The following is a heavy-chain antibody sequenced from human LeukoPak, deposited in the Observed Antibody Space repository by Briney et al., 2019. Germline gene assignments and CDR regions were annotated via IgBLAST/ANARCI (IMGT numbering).Heavy chain of an antibody. CDR2: ISPDGRNE. V-gene: IGHV3-30*18. J-gene: IGHJ4*02. D-gene: IGHD5-12*01. Sequence: GRSLRLSCAASGFTFLTYGMHWVRQAPGKGLEWVAVISPDGRNEYYADSVKGRFTISRDNSKNTLYLQMNSLRPEDTAVYYCAKEGRVASIEDGLHCWGQGTLVTVSS. CDR1: GFTFLTYG. CDR3: AKEGRVASIEDGLHC.